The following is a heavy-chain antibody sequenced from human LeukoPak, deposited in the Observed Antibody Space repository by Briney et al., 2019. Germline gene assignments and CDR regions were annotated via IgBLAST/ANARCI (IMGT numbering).Heavy chain of an antibody. CDR1: GYSISSGYY. V-gene: IGHV4-38-2*02. J-gene: IGHJ4*02. Sequence: SETLSLTCTVSGYSISSGYYWGWIRQPLGKGLEWIGSIYHSGSTYYNPSLKSRVSISVDTTKNQFSLKLSSVTAADTAVYYCLSRYSNHKFWDYWGQGTLVTVSS. CDR3: LSRYSNHKFWDY. D-gene: IGHD4-11*01. CDR2: IYHSGST.